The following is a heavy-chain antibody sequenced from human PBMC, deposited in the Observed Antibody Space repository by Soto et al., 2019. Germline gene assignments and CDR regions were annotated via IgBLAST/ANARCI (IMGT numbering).Heavy chain of an antibody. V-gene: IGHV5-51*01. CDR3: ARQGGYSGYDHPFDY. CDR1: GYSFTIYW. CDR2: IYPGDSDT. Sequence: GESLKISCNGSGYSFTIYWIGWVRQMPGKGLEWMGIIYPGDSDTRYSPSFQGQVTISADKSISTAYLQWSSLKASDTAMYYCARQGGYSGYDHPFDYWGQGTLVTSPQ. J-gene: IGHJ4*02. D-gene: IGHD5-12*01.